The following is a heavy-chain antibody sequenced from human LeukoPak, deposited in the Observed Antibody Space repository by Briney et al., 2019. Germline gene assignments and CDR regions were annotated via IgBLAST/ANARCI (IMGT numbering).Heavy chain of an antibody. CDR1: GDSVSSNTAA. D-gene: IGHD1-26*01. CDR2: TLSRSKWFS. Sequence: SQTLSLTCAISGDSVSSNTAAWNWIRQSPSRGLEWLGRTLSRSKWFSDYAVSVKSRVTINPDTSKNQFSLQLKSVTPEDTAVYYCARDLHGRVDVWGEGTTVTVSS. J-gene: IGHJ6*04. CDR3: ARDLHGRVDV. V-gene: IGHV6-1*01.